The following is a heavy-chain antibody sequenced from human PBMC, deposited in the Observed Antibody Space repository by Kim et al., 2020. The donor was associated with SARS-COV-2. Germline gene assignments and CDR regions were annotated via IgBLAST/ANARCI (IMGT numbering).Heavy chain of an antibody. CDR2: IYYSGST. CDR3: ARGSGSYYLSWYYGMDV. J-gene: IGHJ6*02. D-gene: IGHD1-26*01. Sequence: SETLSLTCTVSGGSISSYYWSWIRQPPGKGLEWIGYIYYSGSTNYNPSLKSRVTISVDMSKNQFSLKLSSVNAADTAVYYCARGSGSYYLSWYYGMDVWGPGTTVTVSS. CDR1: GGSISSYY. V-gene: IGHV4-59*01.